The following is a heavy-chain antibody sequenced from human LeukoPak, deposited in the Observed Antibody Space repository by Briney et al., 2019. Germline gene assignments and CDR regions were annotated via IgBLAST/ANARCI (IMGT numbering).Heavy chain of an antibody. CDR1: GVSISSYY. CDR2: IYYSGST. J-gene: IGHJ5*02. Sequence: SETLSLTCTVSGVSISSYYWSWIRQPPGKGLEWIGYIYYSGSTNYNPSLKSRVTISVDTSKNQFSLKLSSVTAADTAVYYCARLARYCSSTSCLIGWFDPWGQGTMVTVSS. CDR3: ARLARYCSSTSCLIGWFDP. V-gene: IGHV4-59*08. D-gene: IGHD2-2*01.